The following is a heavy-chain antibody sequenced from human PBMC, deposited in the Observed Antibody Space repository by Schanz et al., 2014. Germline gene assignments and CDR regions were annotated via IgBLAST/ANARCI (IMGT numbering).Heavy chain of an antibody. D-gene: IGHD2-2*01. CDR3: ARGEWSTSQFDY. J-gene: IGHJ4*01. CDR2: IHHSGST. V-gene: IGHV4-34*01. Sequence: QVQLQQWGAGLLKPSETLSLTCAVYGGSFSGYYWTWIRQPPGKGLEWIGEIHHSGSTTYNPSLKSRATISKYPAKNQFPLKLSSATAADTAVYYCARGEWSTSQFDYWGHGTLVTVSS. CDR1: GGSFSGYY.